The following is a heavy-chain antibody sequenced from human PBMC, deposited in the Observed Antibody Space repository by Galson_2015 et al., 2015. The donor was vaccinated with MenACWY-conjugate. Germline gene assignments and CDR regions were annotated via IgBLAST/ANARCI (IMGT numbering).Heavy chain of an antibody. CDR1: GFSFSKNS. V-gene: IGHV3-48*02. Sequence: SLRLSCAASGFSFSKNSMNWVRQAPGKGLEWVSYISANGRTIFYADFVKGRFTISRDNGNNVVYLQMNSLRDEDTAVYYCARRVAGHGLDVWGQGTMVTVSS. D-gene: IGHD2-15*01. CDR3: ARRVAGHGLDV. CDR2: ISANGRTI. J-gene: IGHJ6*02.